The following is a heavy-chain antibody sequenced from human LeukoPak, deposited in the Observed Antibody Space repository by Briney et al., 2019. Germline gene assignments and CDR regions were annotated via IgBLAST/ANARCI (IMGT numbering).Heavy chain of an antibody. CDR3: ARGGDPGYFDY. J-gene: IGHJ4*02. Sequence: GGSLRLSCAASGFTFSSFYMSWLRQAPGKGLEWVANIKFDGSETFYADSVKGRFAISRDNSKNSQYLQMNGLRGEDTAVYYCARGGDPGYFDYWGQGTLVTVSS. CDR2: IKFDGSET. V-gene: IGHV3-7*01. CDR1: GFTFSSFY. D-gene: IGHD3-10*01.